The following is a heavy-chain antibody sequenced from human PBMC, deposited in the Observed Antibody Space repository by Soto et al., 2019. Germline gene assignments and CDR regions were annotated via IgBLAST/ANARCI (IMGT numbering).Heavy chain of an antibody. J-gene: IGHJ6*02. CDR1: GFTFSSYS. D-gene: IGHD5-12*01. CDR3: ARESPSSGYDYYYGMDV. V-gene: IGHV3-21*01. CDR2: ISSSSSYI. Sequence: GGSLRLSCAASGFTFSSYSMNCVRQAPGKGLEWVSSISSSSSYIYYADSVKGRFTISRDNAKNSLYLQMNSLRAEDTAVYYCARESPSSGYDYYYGMDVWGQGTTVTVSS.